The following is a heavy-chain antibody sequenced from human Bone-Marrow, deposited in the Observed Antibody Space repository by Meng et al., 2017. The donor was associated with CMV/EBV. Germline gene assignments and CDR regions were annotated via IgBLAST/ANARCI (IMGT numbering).Heavy chain of an antibody. D-gene: IGHD1-26*01. J-gene: IGHJ4*02. CDR2: INQEGSEE. CDR3: AKESRSRSWFH. V-gene: IGHV3-7*01. CDR1: GFTFSTYW. Sequence: GGSLRLSCAASGFTFSTYWVSWVRQAPGKRLEWVAHINQEGSEEYYLDSVKGRLTISRDNAKNSLYLQMNSLRAEDTAVYYCAKESRSRSWFHSGQGTLVTVSS.